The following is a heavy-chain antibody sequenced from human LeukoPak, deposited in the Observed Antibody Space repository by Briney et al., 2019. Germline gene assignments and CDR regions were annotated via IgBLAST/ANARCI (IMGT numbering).Heavy chain of an antibody. D-gene: IGHD5-18*01. J-gene: IGHJ2*01. CDR3: ARRRGYSYGVFDL. CDR2: IYYSGST. CDR1: GGSISSYY. Sequence: SETLSLTCTVSGGSISSYYWSWIRQPPWKGLEWIGYIYYSGSTNYNPSLKSRVTISVDTSKNQFSLKLSSVTAADTAVYYCARRRGYSYGVFDLWGRGTLVTVSS. V-gene: IGHV4-59*08.